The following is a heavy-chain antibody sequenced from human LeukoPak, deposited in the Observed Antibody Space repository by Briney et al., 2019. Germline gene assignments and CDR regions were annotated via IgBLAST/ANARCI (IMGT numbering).Heavy chain of an antibody. CDR3: AKAQGAGWPPYFDY. V-gene: IGHV3-9*01. J-gene: IGHJ4*02. D-gene: IGHD6-19*01. CDR1: GLTFDDYA. Sequence: GRSLRLSCAASGLTFDDYAMHWVRQAPGKGLEWVSGISWNSGSIGYADSVKGRFTISRDNAKNSLYLQMNSLRAEDTALYYCAKAQGAGWPPYFDYWGQGTLVTVSS. CDR2: ISWNSGSI.